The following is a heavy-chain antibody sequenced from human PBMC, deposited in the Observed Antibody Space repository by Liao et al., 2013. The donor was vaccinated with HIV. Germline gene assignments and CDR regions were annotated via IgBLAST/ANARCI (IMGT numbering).Heavy chain of an antibody. CDR3: ARVVRRGSIGDAFDV. CDR1: GGSFSGYY. CDR2: INHRGST. Sequence: QVRLQQWGSGLLKASETLSLTCAVYGGSFSGYYWSWVRQPPGKELEWIGEINHRGSTNYNPSLKSRVTISVDTSKNQFTLHLNSMTAADTAVYYCARVVRRGSIGDAFDVWGQGTMVTVSS. D-gene: IGHD6-13*01. J-gene: IGHJ3*01. V-gene: IGHV4-34*01.